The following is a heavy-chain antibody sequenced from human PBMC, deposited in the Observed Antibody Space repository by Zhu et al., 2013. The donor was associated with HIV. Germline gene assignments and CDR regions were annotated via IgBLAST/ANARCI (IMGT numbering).Heavy chain of an antibody. D-gene: IGHD3-10*01. J-gene: IGHJ3*01. CDR1: GYSFTAYY. CDR2: IRSSPAKT. CDR3: ARVRSLSGAFDL. Sequence: QVQLVQSGAEVKKPGASVKVSCETSGYSFTAYYIHWVRQAPGQGLEWMGWIRSSPAKTYYAQKFQGRVIMTTDTSTRAAYLELGSLRSDDSAVYYCARVRSLSGAFDLWGQGTMVTVSS. V-gene: IGHV1-18*04.